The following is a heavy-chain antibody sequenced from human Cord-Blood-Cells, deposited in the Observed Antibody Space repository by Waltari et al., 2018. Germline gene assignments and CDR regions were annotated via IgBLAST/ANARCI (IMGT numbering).Heavy chain of an antibody. Sequence: EVQLVESGGGLVQPGGSLRLSCAASGFTFSSYEMNWVRQAPGKGLEWVSYMSSSGSTIYYADAVKGRFTISRDNAKNSLYLQMNSLRAEDTAVYYCARGTEKVEQWLVRWGQGTLVTVSS. CDR1: GFTFSSYE. V-gene: IGHV3-48*03. CDR2: MSSSGSTI. CDR3: ARGTEKVEQWLVR. J-gene: IGHJ4*02. D-gene: IGHD6-19*01.